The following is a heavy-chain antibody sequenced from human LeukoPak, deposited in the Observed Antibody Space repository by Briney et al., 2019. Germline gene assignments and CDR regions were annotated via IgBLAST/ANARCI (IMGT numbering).Heavy chain of an antibody. D-gene: IGHD3-9*01. CDR2: ISYDGSNK. V-gene: IGHV3-30*04. Sequence: GRSLRLSCAASGFTFSSYAMHWVRQAPGKGLEWVAVISYDGSNKYYADSVKGRFTISRDNSKNTLYLQMNSLRAEDTAVYYWVRGIRYFGWLPRVLDYWGQGTLVTVSS. CDR1: GFTFSSYA. J-gene: IGHJ4*02. CDR3: VRGIRYFGWLPRVLDY.